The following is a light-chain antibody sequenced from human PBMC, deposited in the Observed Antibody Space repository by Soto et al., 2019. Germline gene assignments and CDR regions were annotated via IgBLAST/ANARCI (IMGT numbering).Light chain of an antibody. J-gene: IGKJ1*01. V-gene: IGKV1-39*01. CDR3: QQSYSSPPT. CDR2: AAS. Sequence: DIQMTQAPPSLGAFIGDRVTITCRASQSINTHLNWYQQKPGKAPKLLIFAASSLQSGVPSRFSGSRSGPDFTLTISSLQPEDFATYYCQQSYSSPPTFGQGTKVEIK. CDR1: QSINTH.